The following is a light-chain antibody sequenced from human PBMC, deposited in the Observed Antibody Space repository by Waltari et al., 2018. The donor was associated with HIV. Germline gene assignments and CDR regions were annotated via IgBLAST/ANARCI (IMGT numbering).Light chain of an antibody. CDR1: QSVLYSPHNHNY. Sequence: DIAMTQSPASLAVSLGERATIDSKSSQSVLYSPHNHNYLAWYQQKSGQPPKLLIYWASTRQSGVPDRFSGSGSGTEFTLTISSLQAEDVAVYYCQQYYSTPQTFGQGTRVEIK. V-gene: IGKV4-1*01. CDR2: WAS. CDR3: QQYYSTPQT. J-gene: IGKJ1*01.